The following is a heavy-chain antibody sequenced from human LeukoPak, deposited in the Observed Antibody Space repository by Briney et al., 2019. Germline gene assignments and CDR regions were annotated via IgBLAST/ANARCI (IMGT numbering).Heavy chain of an antibody. J-gene: IGHJ6*04. CDR1: GGTFSSYA. Sequence: ASVKVSCKSSGGTFSSYAISWVRQAPGQGLEWMGVIILIFGTANYAQKFQGRVTITADESTSTAYMELSSLRSEDTAVYYCASGGVVVVVAATPDLQYYYYYGMDVWGKGTTVTVSS. D-gene: IGHD2-15*01. CDR3: ASGGVVVVVAATPDLQYYYYYGMDV. CDR2: IILIFGTA. V-gene: IGHV1-69*13.